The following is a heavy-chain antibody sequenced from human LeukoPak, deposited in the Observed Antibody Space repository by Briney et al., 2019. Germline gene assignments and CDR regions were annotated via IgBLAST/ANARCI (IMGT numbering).Heavy chain of an antibody. Sequence: GGSLRLSCAASGFTFSSYEMNWVRQAPGKGLEWISYISSSSSTIYYADSVKGRFTISRDNAKNSLYLEMNSLRDEDTAVYYCARTIGSGTYSRDYWGQGTLVTVSS. CDR1: GFTFSSYE. D-gene: IGHD3-10*01. J-gene: IGHJ4*02. V-gene: IGHV3-48*03. CDR3: ARTIGSGTYSRDY. CDR2: ISSSSSTI.